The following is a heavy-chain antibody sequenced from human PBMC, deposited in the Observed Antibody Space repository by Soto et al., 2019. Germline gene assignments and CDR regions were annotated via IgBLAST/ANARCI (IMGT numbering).Heavy chain of an antibody. V-gene: IGHV3-23*01. D-gene: IGHD6-19*01. CDR1: GFTFRNYA. Sequence: EVQLLESGGGLVQPGGCLRLSCAASGFTFRNYAMSWVRQAPGKGLEWVSIITSSGGSTYYADSVKGRFTISRDNSKNTLYLQMNSLRAEDTAVYYCAKDGGSGWRFDYWGRESWLPSPQ. CDR3: AKDGGSGWRFDY. J-gene: IGHJ4*02. CDR2: ITSSGGST.